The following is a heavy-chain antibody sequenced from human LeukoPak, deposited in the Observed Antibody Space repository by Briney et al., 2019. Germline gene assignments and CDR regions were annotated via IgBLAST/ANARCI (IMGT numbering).Heavy chain of an antibody. Sequence: SETLSLTCTVSGGSISSYHWSWIRQPPGKGLECIGYIYYSGSTNYNPSLKSRVTISVDTSKNQFSLKLSSVTAADTAVYYCARRNYYGSGSFVLWAFDIWGQGTMVTVSS. J-gene: IGHJ3*02. D-gene: IGHD3-10*01. CDR2: IYYSGST. CDR3: ARRNYYGSGSFVLWAFDI. CDR1: GGSISSYH. V-gene: IGHV4-59*08.